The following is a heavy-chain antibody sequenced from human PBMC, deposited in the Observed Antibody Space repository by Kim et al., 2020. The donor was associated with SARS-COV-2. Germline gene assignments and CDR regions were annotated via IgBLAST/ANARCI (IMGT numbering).Heavy chain of an antibody. J-gene: IGHJ4*02. D-gene: IGHD2-15*01. V-gene: IGHV4-59*01. Sequence: SETLSLTCTVSGGSISSYYWSGMRRHPGERLEGRGYIYYSGGTNYNPSLNRRVTISVETSKNQLSSKLISVVAAVTAVYYCARWGHDCSCCICRGYWCQ. CDR2: IYYSGGT. CDR3: ARWGHDCSCCICRGY. CDR1: GGSISSYY.